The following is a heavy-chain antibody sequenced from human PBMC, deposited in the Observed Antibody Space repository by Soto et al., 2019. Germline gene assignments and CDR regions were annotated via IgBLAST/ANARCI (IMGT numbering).Heavy chain of an antibody. J-gene: IGHJ4*02. D-gene: IGHD3-3*01. CDR3: ARSHYTYGLLIDY. CDR2: VYYTGST. Sequence: ETLSLTCSVSGDAITSNGYYWGWIRQPPGGGLEWIGNVYYTGSTFFHPSLRSRVSISVDTSKNVFSLRLTSVTAADTAVYYCARSHYTYGLLIDYWGLGTLVTVSS. CDR1: GDAITSNGYY. V-gene: IGHV4-39*02.